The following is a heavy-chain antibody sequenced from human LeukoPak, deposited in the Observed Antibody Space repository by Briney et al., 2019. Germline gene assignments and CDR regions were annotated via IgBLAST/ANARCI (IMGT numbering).Heavy chain of an antibody. CDR2: ISGSPGTT. CDR1: GFPFSSYA. V-gene: IGHV3-23*01. J-gene: IGHJ6*03. D-gene: IGHD6-19*01. Sequence: GGSLRLSCAASGFPFSSYAMSWVRQAPEKGLEWVSGISGSPGTTHYADSVKGRFTISRDNSKNTPYLQMNSLRAEDTAVYYCAKDKKAVAGRYYYMEVRGNGTTVTVSS. CDR3: AKDKKAVAGRYYYMEV.